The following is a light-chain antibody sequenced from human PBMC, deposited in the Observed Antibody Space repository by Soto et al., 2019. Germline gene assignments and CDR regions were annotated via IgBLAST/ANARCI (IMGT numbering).Light chain of an antibody. J-gene: IGLJ1*01. CDR1: SSDVGRSNY. Sequence: SSDVGRSNYVSWYQQHPNNAPKLIIFEVSHRPTGVSNRFSGSKSGHTASLTISGLQSEDEADYFCTSFTTTTTLDVFGTGTKVTVL. V-gene: IGLV2-14*01. CDR2: EVS. CDR3: TSFTTTTTLDV.